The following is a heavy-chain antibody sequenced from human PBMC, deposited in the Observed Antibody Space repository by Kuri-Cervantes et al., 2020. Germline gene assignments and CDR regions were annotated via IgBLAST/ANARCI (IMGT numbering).Heavy chain of an antibody. CDR3: ARDQGRELSPLDC. CDR2: ISGGSSFI. J-gene: IGHJ4*02. Sequence: GESLKISCVASGSIVNSKYMTWVRQAPGKGLEWVSSISGGSSFIDYADSVKGRFTVSRDDAKESLYLQMNSLRDEDTAVYYCARDQGRELSPLDCWGQGTLVTVSS. CDR1: GSIVNSKY. V-gene: IGHV3-21*01. D-gene: IGHD3-10*01.